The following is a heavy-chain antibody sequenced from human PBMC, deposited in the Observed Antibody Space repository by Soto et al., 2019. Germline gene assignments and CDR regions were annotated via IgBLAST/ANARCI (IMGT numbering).Heavy chain of an antibody. CDR3: AKSIYFDILSVFFGY. CDR1: GYSFTNYW. D-gene: IGHD3-9*01. J-gene: IGHJ4*02. CDR2: IYPGDSDT. Sequence: GESLKISCKGAGYSFTNYWIGWVRQLPGKGLEWMGIIYPGDSDTRYSPSFQGQVTISADKSISTAYLQWSSLKASDTAMYYCAKSIYFDILSVFFGYGGQGPLVTVSS. V-gene: IGHV5-51*01.